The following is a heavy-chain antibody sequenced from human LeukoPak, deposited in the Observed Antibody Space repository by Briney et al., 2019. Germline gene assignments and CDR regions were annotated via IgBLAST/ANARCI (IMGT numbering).Heavy chain of an antibody. CDR2: IYYSGST. J-gene: IGHJ4*02. CDR3: ARDRIGVFDY. V-gene: IGHV4-59*01. D-gene: IGHD2/OR15-2a*01. CDR1: GGSISSYY. Sequence: PSETLSLTCTVSGGSISSYYWSWIRQPPGKGLEWIGYIYYSGSTNYNPSLKSRVTISVDTSKNQFSLKLSSVTAADTAVYYCARDRIGVFDYWGQGTLVTVSS.